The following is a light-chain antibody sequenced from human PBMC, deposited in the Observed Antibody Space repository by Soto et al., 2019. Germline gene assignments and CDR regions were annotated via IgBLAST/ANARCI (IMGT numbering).Light chain of an antibody. Sequence: QSALTQPASVSGSPGQSITISCTGTSSDVGDFNYVSWSQQHPGKAPKLMIYEVSKRPSGVPDRFSASTSGNTASLTVSGLQADDEADYYCSSYAGNNNVIFGGGTKVTVL. V-gene: IGLV2-8*01. CDR1: SSDVGDFNY. J-gene: IGLJ2*01. CDR3: SSYAGNNNVI. CDR2: EVS.